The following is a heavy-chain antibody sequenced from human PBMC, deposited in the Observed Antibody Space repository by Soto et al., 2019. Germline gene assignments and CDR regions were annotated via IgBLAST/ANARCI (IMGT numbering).Heavy chain of an antibody. CDR2: IYPSGTT. CDR3: ARTDTVGYYPYF. J-gene: IGHJ4*01. Sequence: PSETLSLTCALSVDSISRGDHCDWIRQPPGKGLEWVASIYPSGTTYYNPSLTSRVTISVDIFKHQSSLKLTSVTAADSAVYYCARTDTVGYYPYF. CDR1: VDSISRGDH. D-gene: IGHD3-3*01. V-gene: IGHV4-38-2*01.